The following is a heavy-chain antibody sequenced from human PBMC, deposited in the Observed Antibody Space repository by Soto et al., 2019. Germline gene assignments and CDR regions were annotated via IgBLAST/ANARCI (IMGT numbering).Heavy chain of an antibody. V-gene: IGHV3-21*01. D-gene: IGHD1-1*01. Sequence: EVQVVESGGGLVKPGGSLRLSCAASGLTFSTYSMNWVRRAPGKGLEWVSSISPDGHYIYYADSVRGRFTTSRDNAWNSLYLQMNSLRADDTAVYYCAGSNVITWSPFDSWCQGTLVTVSS. CDR2: ISPDGHYI. CDR1: GLTFSTYS. CDR3: AGSNVITWSPFDS. J-gene: IGHJ4*02.